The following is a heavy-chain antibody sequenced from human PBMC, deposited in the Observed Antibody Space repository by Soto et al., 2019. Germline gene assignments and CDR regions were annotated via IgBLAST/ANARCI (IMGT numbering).Heavy chain of an antibody. D-gene: IGHD3-22*01. CDR3: ARDAYDSRNGNWFDP. CDR1: GFTFSSYG. V-gene: IGHV3-33*01. J-gene: IGHJ5*02. CDR2: IWYDGSNK. Sequence: QVQLVESGGGVVQPGRSLRLSCAASGFTFSSYGMHWVRQAPGKGLEWVAVIWYDGSNKYYADSVKGRFTISRDNSKNTLYLQMNSLRAEDTAVYYCARDAYDSRNGNWFDPWGQGTLVTVTS.